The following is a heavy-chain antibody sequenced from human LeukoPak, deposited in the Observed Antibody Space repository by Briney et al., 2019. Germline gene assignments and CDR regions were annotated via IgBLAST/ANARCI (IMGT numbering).Heavy chain of an antibody. D-gene: IGHD6-19*01. CDR3: ARWRYSSGWSPGQLLAFDI. Sequence: PSETLPLTCAVYGGSFSDYYWSWIRQPPGKGLEWIGEINHSGSTNYNPSLKSRVATSVDMSKNQFSLKLNSVTAADTAVYYCARWRYSSGWSPGQLLAFDIWGQGTMVTVSS. V-gene: IGHV4-34*01. CDR2: INHSGST. J-gene: IGHJ3*02. CDR1: GGSFSDYY.